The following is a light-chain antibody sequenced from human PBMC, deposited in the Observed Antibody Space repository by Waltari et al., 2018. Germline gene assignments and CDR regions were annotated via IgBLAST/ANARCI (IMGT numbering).Light chain of an antibody. Sequence: QSALTQPASVSGSPGQSITISCTGTSSYVGGYNYVSWYQQHPGKAPKLMIYAVSNRPSGVSNRFSGSKSGNTASLTISGLQAEDEADYYCSSYTSSSTWVFGGGTKLTVL. CDR1: SSYVGGYNY. CDR3: SSYTSSSTWV. CDR2: AVS. V-gene: IGLV2-14*01. J-gene: IGLJ3*02.